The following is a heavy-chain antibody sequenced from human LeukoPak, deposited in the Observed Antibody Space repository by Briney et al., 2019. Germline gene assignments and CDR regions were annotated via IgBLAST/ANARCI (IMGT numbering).Heavy chain of an antibody. V-gene: IGHV3-48*01. CDR1: GFTFSSYS. CDR2: ISSSSSTI. J-gene: IGHJ4*02. Sequence: GGSLRLSCAASGFTFSSYSMNWVRQAPRKGLEWVSYISSSSSTIYYADSVKGRFTISRDNAKNSLYLQMNSLRAEDTAVYYCARVDSGYDYVFDYWGRGTLVTVSS. CDR3: ARVDSGYDYVFDY. D-gene: IGHD5-12*01.